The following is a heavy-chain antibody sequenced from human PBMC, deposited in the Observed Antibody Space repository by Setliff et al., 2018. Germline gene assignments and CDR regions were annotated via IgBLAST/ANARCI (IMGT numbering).Heavy chain of an antibody. D-gene: IGHD2-15*01. J-gene: IGHJ4*02. Sequence: KPSETLSLTCAVSDDSTRNNNYFWAWIRQPPGKGLEWIGFMYHNGDTHYSPSLESRVSLSVDTSKRQVSLKLNTATAADTAVYYCARGTYANSWARFDFWGRGTLVTVSS. CDR1: DDSTRNNNYF. CDR2: MYHNGDT. V-gene: IGHV4-30-4*08. CDR3: ARGTYANSWARFDF.